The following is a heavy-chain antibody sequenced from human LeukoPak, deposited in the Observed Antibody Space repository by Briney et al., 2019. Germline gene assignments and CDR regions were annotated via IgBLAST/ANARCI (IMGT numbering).Heavy chain of an antibody. CDR1: GGSISSYY. V-gene: IGHV4-59*08. J-gene: IGHJ4*02. CDR3: ATLECAN. D-gene: IGHD4/OR15-4a*01. Sequence: SETLSLTCTVSGGSISSYYWSWIRQPPGKGLEWIGYIYYSGSTNYNPSLKSRVTISVDPSKNEFSLKMSSVTAADTAVYHCATLECANWGQGTLVTVSS. CDR2: IYYSGST.